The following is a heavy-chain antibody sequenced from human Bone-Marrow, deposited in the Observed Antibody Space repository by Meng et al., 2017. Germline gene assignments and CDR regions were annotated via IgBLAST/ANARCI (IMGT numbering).Heavy chain of an antibody. J-gene: IGHJ4*02. D-gene: IGHD6-13*01. Sequence: GGSLRLSCAASGFTLSSYAMTWVRQAPGKGLEWVSAISGSGSSTYYADSVKGRFTISRDNSKNTLYVEMNSLKTEDTAVYYCTTVLRYSSSWYYPYYFDYWSQGTLVTVSS. CDR2: ISGSGSST. V-gene: IGHV3-23*01. CDR3: TTVLRYSSSWYYPYYFDY. CDR1: GFTLSSYA.